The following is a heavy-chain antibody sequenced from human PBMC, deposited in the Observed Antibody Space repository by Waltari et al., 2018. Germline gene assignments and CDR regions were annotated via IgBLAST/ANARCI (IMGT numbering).Heavy chain of an antibody. CDR3: ARGGFGTTYIFDH. Sequence: EVQLLESGGGLVPPGGSLRLSCSASGFSFDTPAMTWVRQAPGQGLKWVSTISSSSAGTYYADSVKGRFTISRDNSKSAFYLQMDGLTVEDTAVYFCARGGFGTTYIFDHWGQGVLVTVSS. V-gene: IGHV3-23*01. CDR2: ISSSSAGT. CDR1: GFSFDTPA. J-gene: IGHJ4*02. D-gene: IGHD3-10*01.